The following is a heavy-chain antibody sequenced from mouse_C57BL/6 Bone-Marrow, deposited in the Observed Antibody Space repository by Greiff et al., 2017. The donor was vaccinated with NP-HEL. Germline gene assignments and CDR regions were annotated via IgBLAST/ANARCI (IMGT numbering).Heavy chain of an antibody. CDR1: GYTFTDYN. CDR2: INPNNGGT. V-gene: IGHV1-22*01. D-gene: IGHD3-2*02. J-gene: IGHJ3*01. CDR3: ARRGRQLRLLAY. Sequence: EVKLQESGPELVKPGASVKMSCKASGYTFTDYNMHWVKQSHGKSLEWIGYINPNNGGTSYNQKFKGKATLTVNKSSSTAYMELRSLTSEDSAVYYCARRGRQLRLLAYWGQGTLVTVSA.